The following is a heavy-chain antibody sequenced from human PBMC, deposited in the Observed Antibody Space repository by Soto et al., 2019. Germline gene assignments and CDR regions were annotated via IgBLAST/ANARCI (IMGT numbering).Heavy chain of an antibody. CDR1: GFTFSSYS. Sequence: PGGSLRLSCAASGFTFSSYSMNWVRQAPGKGLEWVANIKQDGSEKYYVDSVKGRFTISRDNAKNSLYLQMNSLRAEDTAVYYCARDPTSQWSGYYRYFDYWGQGTLVTVSS. J-gene: IGHJ4*02. V-gene: IGHV3-7*01. CDR2: IKQDGSEK. CDR3: ARDPTSQWSGYYRYFDY. D-gene: IGHD3-3*01.